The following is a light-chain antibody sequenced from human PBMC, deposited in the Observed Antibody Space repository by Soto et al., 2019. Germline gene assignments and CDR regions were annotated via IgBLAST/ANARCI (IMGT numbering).Light chain of an antibody. Sequence: EIQMTQSPSSLSASVGDRVTITCLASQTISSWLAWYQQKPGKAPKLLIYKASSLESGVPSRFSGSGSGTEFTLTISSLQPDDFATYYCQQYNSYPRTFGQGTKV. J-gene: IGKJ1*01. CDR1: QTISSW. V-gene: IGKV1-5*03. CDR3: QQYNSYPRT. CDR2: KAS.